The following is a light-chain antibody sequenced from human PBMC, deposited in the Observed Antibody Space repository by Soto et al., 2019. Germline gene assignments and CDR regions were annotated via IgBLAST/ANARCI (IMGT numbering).Light chain of an antibody. CDR2: DVS. J-gene: IGLJ1*01. Sequence: QSALTQPASVSGSPGQSITISCTGTSSDVGGFIFVSWYQQHPGRAPKLMIYDVSNRPSGVSNRFSGSKSGNTASLTISGLQADDDADYYCGSYTTSASYVFGTGTKVTVL. V-gene: IGLV2-14*01. CDR3: GSYTTSASYV. CDR1: SSDVGGFIF.